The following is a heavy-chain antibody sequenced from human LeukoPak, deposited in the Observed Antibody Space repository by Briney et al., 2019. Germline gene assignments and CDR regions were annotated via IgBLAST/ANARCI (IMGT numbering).Heavy chain of an antibody. CDR3: ATKGYCSSTSCPPVLDY. CDR1: GYTFTGYY. Sequence: GASVKVSCKASGYTFTGYYMHWVRQAPGQGLEWMGWINPNSGNTGYAQKFQGRVTMTRNTSISTAYMELSSLRSEDTAVYYCATKGYCSSTSCPPVLDYWGQGTLVTVSS. J-gene: IGHJ4*02. V-gene: IGHV1-8*02. CDR2: INPNSGNT. D-gene: IGHD2-2*01.